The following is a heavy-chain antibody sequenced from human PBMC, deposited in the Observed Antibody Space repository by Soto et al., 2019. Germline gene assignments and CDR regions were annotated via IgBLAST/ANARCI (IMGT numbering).Heavy chain of an antibody. CDR3: ARILRGYSYGLDD. V-gene: IGHV4-30-4*01. CDR2: IYYSGST. CDR1: GGSISSGDYY. Sequence: SETLSLTCTVSGGSISSGDYYWSWIRQPPGKGLEWIGYIYYSGSTYYNPSLKSRVTISVDTSKNQFSLKLSSVTAADTAVYYWARILRGYSYGLDDWGQGTLVTVSS. D-gene: IGHD5-18*01. J-gene: IGHJ4*02.